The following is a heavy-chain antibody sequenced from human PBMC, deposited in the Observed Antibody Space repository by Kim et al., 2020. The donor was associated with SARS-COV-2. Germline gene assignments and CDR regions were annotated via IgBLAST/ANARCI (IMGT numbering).Heavy chain of an antibody. J-gene: IGHJ4*02. D-gene: IGHD6-19*01. CDR2: ISYDGSNK. Sequence: GGSLRLSCAASGFTFSSYAMHWVRQAPGKGLEWVAVISYDGSNKYYADSVKGRFTISRDNSKNTLYLQMNSLRAEDTAVYYCARAEGYSSGWPFDYWGQG. CDR3: ARAEGYSSGWPFDY. CDR1: GFTFSSYA. V-gene: IGHV3-30*04.